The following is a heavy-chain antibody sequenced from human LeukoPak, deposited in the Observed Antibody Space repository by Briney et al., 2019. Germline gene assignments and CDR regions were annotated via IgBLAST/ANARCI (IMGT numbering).Heavy chain of an antibody. D-gene: IGHD3-10*01. V-gene: IGHV1-69*13. CDR2: IIPIFGTA. Sequence: ASVKVSCKASGGTFSSYAFSCVRQAPGQGLEWMGGIIPIFGTANYAQKFQGRVTITADESTSTAYMELSSLRSEDTAVYYCAREQDYGSGIQLFDPWGQGTLVTVSS. CDR3: AREQDYGSGIQLFDP. J-gene: IGHJ5*02. CDR1: GGTFSSYA.